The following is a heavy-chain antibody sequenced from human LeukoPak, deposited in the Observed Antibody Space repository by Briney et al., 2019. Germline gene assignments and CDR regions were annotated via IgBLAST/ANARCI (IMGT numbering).Heavy chain of an antibody. J-gene: IGHJ6*03. CDR3: AGTYYGFWSGYYSHYYYYYMDV. D-gene: IGHD3-3*01. CDR2: IYYSGST. Sequence: SETLSLTCTVSGGSISSYYWSWIRQPPGKGLEWIGYIYYSGSTNYNPSLKSRVTISVDTSKNQFSLKLSSVTAADTAVYYCAGTYYGFWSGYYSHYYYYYMDVWGKGTTVTVSS. CDR1: GGSISSYY. V-gene: IGHV4-59*01.